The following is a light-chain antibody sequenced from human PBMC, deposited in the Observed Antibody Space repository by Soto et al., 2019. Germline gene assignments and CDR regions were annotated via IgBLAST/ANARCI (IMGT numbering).Light chain of an antibody. CDR1: SSDVGYYNY. J-gene: IGLJ2*01. Sequence: QSALTQPASVSGSPGQPITISCTGTSSDVGYYNYVSWYQQHPGKAPKLIIYEVSNRPSGVSHRFSGSKSGNTASLTISGLQAEDEADYYCSSYASSSAVVFGGGTQLTVL. CDR2: EVS. CDR3: SSYASSSAVV. V-gene: IGLV2-14*01.